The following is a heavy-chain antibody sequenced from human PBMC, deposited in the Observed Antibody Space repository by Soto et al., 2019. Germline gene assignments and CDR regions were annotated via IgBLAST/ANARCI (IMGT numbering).Heavy chain of an antibody. D-gene: IGHD3-3*01. Sequence: QVQLVQSGAEVKKPGSSVKVSCKASGGTFTSYAINWVRQAPGQGLEWVGGIIPIFGTANYAQKFQGRVTISADTSTRTAYMDLSSLRSEDTAVYYCASTKLRSGYYHTYYYGMDVWGQGTTVTVSS. CDR3: ASTKLRSGYYHTYYYGMDV. J-gene: IGHJ6*02. CDR1: GGTFTSYA. CDR2: IIPIFGTA. V-gene: IGHV1-69*06.